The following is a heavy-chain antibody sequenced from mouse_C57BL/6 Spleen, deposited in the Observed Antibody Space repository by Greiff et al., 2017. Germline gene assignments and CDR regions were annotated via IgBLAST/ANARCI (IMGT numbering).Heavy chain of an antibody. CDR3: ARNDYSNYGYFDV. CDR2: IWCGGST. J-gene: IGHJ1*03. V-gene: IGHV2-2*01. CDR1: GFSLTSYG. Sequence: QVQLQQSGPGLVQPSQSLSITCTVSGFSLTSYGVHWVRQSPGKGLEWLGVIWCGGSTDYNAAFISRLSISKDNSKSQVFFKMNSLQADDTAIYYCARNDYSNYGYFDVWGTGTTVTVSS. D-gene: IGHD2-5*01.